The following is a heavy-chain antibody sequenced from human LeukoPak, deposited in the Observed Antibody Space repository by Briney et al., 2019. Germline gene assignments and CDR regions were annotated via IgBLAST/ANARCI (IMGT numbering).Heavy chain of an antibody. D-gene: IGHD4-17*01. J-gene: IGHJ4*02. CDR1: GGSVSSGSYY. CDR3: AREGLYGDYVWSLDY. Sequence: PSETLSLTCTVSGGSVSSGSYYWSWIRQPPGKGLEWIGYIYYSGSTNYNPSLKSRVTISVDTSKNRFSLKLSSVTAADTAVYYCAREGLYGDYVWSLDYWGQGTLVTVSS. V-gene: IGHV4-61*01. CDR2: IYYSGST.